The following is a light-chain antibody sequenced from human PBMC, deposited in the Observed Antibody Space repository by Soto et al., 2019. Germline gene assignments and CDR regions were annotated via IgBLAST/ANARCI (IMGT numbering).Light chain of an antibody. Sequence: EIVLTQSPATLSLSPGERATLSCRASQSVSSYLAWYQQKPGQAPRLLIHDASNRATGIPARFSGSGSGTDFTLTINSLEPEDFAVYYCQQRSNWPPWTFGQGTKVDIK. CDR2: DAS. CDR3: QQRSNWPPWT. CDR1: QSVSSY. V-gene: IGKV3-11*01. J-gene: IGKJ1*01.